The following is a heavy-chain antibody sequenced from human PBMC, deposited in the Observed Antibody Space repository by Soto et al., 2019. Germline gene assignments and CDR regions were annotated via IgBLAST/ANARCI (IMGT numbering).Heavy chain of an antibody. CDR1: GFTFSSYG. V-gene: IGHV3-30*18. CDR3: AKDGLAGYSTWSHFDY. J-gene: IGHJ4*02. CDR2: ISYDGSNK. Sequence: QVQLVESGGGVVQPGRSLRLSCAASGFTFSSYGMHWVRQAPGKGLEWVAVISYDGSNKYYADSVKGRFTISRDNSKNPLYLQMNSLRAEDTAVYYCAKDGLAGYSTWSHFDYWGQGTLVTVSS. D-gene: IGHD6-6*01.